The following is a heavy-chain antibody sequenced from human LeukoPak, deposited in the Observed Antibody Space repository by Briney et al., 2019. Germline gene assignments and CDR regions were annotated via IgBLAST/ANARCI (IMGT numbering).Heavy chain of an antibody. D-gene: IGHD2-15*01. J-gene: IGHJ4*02. CDR2: ISGSGGST. V-gene: IGHV3-23*01. CDR1: GFTFSDHH. Sequence: GGSLRLSCAASGFTFSDHHMDWVRQAPGKGLEWVSAISGSGGSTYYADSEKGRFTISRDNSKNTLYLQMNSLRAEDTAVYYCAKGFRMSWWSNFDYWGQGTLVTVSS. CDR3: AKGFRMSWWSNFDY.